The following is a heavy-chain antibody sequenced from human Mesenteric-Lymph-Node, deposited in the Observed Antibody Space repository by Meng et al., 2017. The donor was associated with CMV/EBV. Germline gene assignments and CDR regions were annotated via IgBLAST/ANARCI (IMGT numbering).Heavy chain of an antibody. D-gene: IGHD4-23*01. V-gene: IGHV4-34*01. J-gene: IGHJ4*02. CDR3: ARHQRWLKSEGGFNY. CDR1: GGSFSGYY. CDR2: INHSGST. Sequence: QGQLQHGGSVLWTPAGALSPPCAVDGGSFSGYYWSSNRQPPGKGLEWIGEINHSGSTNYNPSLKSRVTISVDTSKNQFSLKLSSVTAADTAVYYCARHQRWLKSEGGFNYWGQGTLVTVSS.